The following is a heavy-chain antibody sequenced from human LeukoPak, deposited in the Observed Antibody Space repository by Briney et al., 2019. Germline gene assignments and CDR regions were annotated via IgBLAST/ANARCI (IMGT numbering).Heavy chain of an antibody. CDR3: AKGLKAFSY. CDR2: ISGSGGST. CDR1: GFSFSDSY. Sequence: GGSLRLSCVVSGFSFSDSYMTWIRQTPGKGLEWVSAISGSGGSTYYADSVKGRFTISRDNSKNTLYLQMNSLRAEDTAVYYCAKGLKAFSYWGQGTLVTVSS. V-gene: IGHV3-23*01. J-gene: IGHJ4*02.